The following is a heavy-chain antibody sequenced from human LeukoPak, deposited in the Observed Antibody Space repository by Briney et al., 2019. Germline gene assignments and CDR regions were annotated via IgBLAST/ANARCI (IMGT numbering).Heavy chain of an antibody. Sequence: SETLSLTCTVSGGSISSSSYYWGWIRQPPGKGLECIGSIYYSGSTYYNPSLKSRVTMSVDTSKNQFSLKLSSVTAADTAVYYCARGLTDWPSYYYYMDVWGKGTTVTVSS. CDR3: ARGLTDWPSYYYYMDV. D-gene: IGHD3/OR15-3a*01. V-gene: IGHV4-39*07. CDR2: IYYSGST. J-gene: IGHJ6*03. CDR1: GGSISSSSYY.